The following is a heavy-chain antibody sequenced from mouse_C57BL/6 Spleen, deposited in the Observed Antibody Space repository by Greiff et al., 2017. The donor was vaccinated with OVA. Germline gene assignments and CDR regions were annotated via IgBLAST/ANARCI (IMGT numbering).Heavy chain of an antibody. CDR1: GYTFTSYW. CDR3: ARWGTVVAKDY. D-gene: IGHD1-1*01. V-gene: IGHV1-7*01. J-gene: IGHJ2*01. Sequence: VQLVESGPELVKPGASVKISCKASGYTFTSYWMHWVKQRPGQGLEWIGYINPSSGYTKYNQKFKDKATLTADKSSSTAYMQLSSLTYEDSAVYYCARWGTVVAKDYWGQGTTLTVSS. CDR2: INPSSGYT.